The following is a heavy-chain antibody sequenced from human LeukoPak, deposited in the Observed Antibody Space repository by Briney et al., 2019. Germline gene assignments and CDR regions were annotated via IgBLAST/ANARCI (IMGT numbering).Heavy chain of an antibody. J-gene: IGHJ4*02. CDR3: AREGPRGNSQFDY. Sequence: GGSLRLSCAASGFTFSNYGRHWVRQAPGKGLEWVALIWYDGSNKYYTDSVKGRLTISRDNSKDTLFLQMNGLRAEDTAVYYCAREGPRGNSQFDYWGRGTLVTVSS. CDR2: IWYDGSNK. CDR1: GFTFSNYG. D-gene: IGHD2/OR15-2a*01. V-gene: IGHV3-33*01.